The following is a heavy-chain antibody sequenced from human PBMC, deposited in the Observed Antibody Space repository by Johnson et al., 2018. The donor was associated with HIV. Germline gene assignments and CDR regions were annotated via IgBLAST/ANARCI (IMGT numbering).Heavy chain of an antibody. V-gene: IGHV3-11*04. CDR1: GFTFSDYY. Sequence: QVQLVESGGGLVKPGGSLRLSCAASGFTFSDYYMNWIRQAPGKGLELVSYISSSGSSIYYADSVKGRFTISRDNAENSLYLQMNSLRAEDTAVYYCARDGGVAAAVGVVAFDIWGQGTLVTVSS. J-gene: IGHJ3*02. D-gene: IGHD6-13*01. CDR2: ISSSGSSI. CDR3: ARDGGVAAAVGVVAFDI.